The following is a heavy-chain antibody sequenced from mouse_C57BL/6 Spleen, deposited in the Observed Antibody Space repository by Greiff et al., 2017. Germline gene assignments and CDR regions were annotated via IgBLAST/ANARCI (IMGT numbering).Heavy chain of an antibody. CDR1: GFSLTSYG. Sequence: VKLMQSGPGLVAPSQSLSITCTVPGFSLTSYGVSWVRPPPGKGLEWLGVIWGGGSTNDHSALISRLSISKDNSKSQVFLKLNRLQTDDTATYYCAFTAQATDYAMDYWGQGTSVTVSS. CDR2: IWGGGST. V-gene: IGHV2-3*01. J-gene: IGHJ4*01. CDR3: AFTAQATDYAMDY. D-gene: IGHD3-2*02.